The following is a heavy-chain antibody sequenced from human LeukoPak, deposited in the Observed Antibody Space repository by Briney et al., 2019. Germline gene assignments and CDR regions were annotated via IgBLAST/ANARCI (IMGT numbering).Heavy chain of an antibody. D-gene: IGHD2-15*01. CDR2: IRNDESNK. Sequence: GGSLRLXXXXXXFXXRTYGMHWVRQAPGKGLEWVAFIRNDESNKYYADSVKGRFTISRDNSKNTLYLQMNSLRAEDTAVYFCAKVIGGSSAWYARGFDYWGQGTLVTVSS. CDR1: XFXXRTYG. CDR3: AKVIGGSSAWYARGFDY. J-gene: IGHJ4*02. V-gene: IGHV3-30*02.